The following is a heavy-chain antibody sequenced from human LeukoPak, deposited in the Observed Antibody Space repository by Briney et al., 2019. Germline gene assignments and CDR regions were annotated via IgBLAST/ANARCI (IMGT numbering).Heavy chain of an antibody. CDR1: GGSISSGGYS. CDR3: ARPYYYGSGSYAFDI. CDR2: IYHSGST. J-gene: IGHJ3*02. D-gene: IGHD3-10*01. V-gene: IGHV4-30-2*01. Sequence: SETLSLTCAVSGGSISSGGYSWSWIRQPPGKGLEWIGYIYHSGSTYYNPSLKSRVTISVDGSKNQFSPKLSSVTAADTAVYYCARPYYYGSGSYAFDIWGQGTMVTVSS.